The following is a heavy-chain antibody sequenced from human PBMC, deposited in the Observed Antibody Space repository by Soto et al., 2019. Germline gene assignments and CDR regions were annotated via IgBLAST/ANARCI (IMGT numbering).Heavy chain of an antibody. V-gene: IGHV3-48*01. D-gene: IGHD5-18*01. CDR3: ARDYSSYGPFDY. CDR2: ISSSSSTI. J-gene: IGHJ4*02. Sequence: LRLSCAASGFTFSSYSMNWVRQAPGKGLEWVPYISSSSSTIYYADSVKGRFTISRDNAKNSLYLQMNSLRAEDTAVYYCARDYSSYGPFDYWGQGTLVTVSS. CDR1: GFTFSSYS.